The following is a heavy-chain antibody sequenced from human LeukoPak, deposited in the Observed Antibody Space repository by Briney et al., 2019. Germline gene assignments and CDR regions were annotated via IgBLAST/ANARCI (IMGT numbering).Heavy chain of an antibody. CDR2: IGGGGEST. Sequence: PGGSLRLSCAASGFTFSDYYMTWIRQAPGKGLEWVSTIGGGGESTYYADSAKGRFTNSRDNSKNTVYLQMNSLRAEDTAVYYCAKVLSGSQDYWGQGTLVTVFS. D-gene: IGHD1-26*01. CDR1: GFTFSDYY. CDR3: AKVLSGSQDY. V-gene: IGHV3-23*01. J-gene: IGHJ4*02.